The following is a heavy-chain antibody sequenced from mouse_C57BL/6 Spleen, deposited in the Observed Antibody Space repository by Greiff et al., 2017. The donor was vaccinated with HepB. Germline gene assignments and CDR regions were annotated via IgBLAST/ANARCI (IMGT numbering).Heavy chain of an antibody. J-gene: IGHJ2*01. CDR3: ARNNVLAEGFEY. CDR2: IHPNSGST. V-gene: IGHV1-64*01. CDR1: GYTFTSYW. Sequence: VQLQQPGAELVKPGASVKLSCKASGYTFTSYWMHWVKQRPGQGLEWIGMIHPNSGSTNYNEKFKSKATLTVDKSSSTAYMQLSSLTSEDSAVYYCARNNVLAEGFEYWGKGTTLTVSS.